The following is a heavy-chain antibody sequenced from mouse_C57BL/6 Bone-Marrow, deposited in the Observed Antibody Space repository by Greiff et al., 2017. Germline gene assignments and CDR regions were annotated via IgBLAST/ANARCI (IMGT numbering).Heavy chain of an antibody. D-gene: IGHD2-5*01. CDR2: INPNNGGT. V-gene: IGHV1-18*01. CDR1: GYTFTDYN. J-gene: IGHJ4*01. Sequence: VQLKESGPELVKPGASVKIPCKASGYTFTDYNMDWVKQSHGKSLEWIGDINPNNGGTIYNQKFQGKATLTVDKSSSTAYMELRSLTSEDTAVYYCAAYYSNSLYAMDYWGQGTSVTVSS. CDR3: AAYYSNSLYAMDY.